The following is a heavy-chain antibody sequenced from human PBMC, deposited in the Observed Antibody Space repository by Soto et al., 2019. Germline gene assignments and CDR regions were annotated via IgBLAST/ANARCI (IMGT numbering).Heavy chain of an antibody. CDR2: IFSDGST. D-gene: IGHD6-19*01. CDR1: GGSINNYY. Sequence: QVQLQESGPGLVKPSETLSLICTVSGGSINNYYWDWVRQPAGKGLEWIGRIFSDGSTTYNRSLMGRVTLSVDTSRNQLSLELTSMTAADTAVYYCARDHAQAVVGTGFDCWGQGAPVTVSS. J-gene: IGHJ4*02. V-gene: IGHV4-4*07. CDR3: ARDHAQAVVGTGFDC.